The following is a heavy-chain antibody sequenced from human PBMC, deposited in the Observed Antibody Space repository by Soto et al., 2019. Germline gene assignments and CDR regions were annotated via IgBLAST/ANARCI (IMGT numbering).Heavy chain of an antibody. CDR1: GYSFTDYH. J-gene: IGHJ6*02. D-gene: IGHD2-8*01. Sequence: ASVNASSKSSGYSFTDYHIHWVRREPGQGLECLGRINPKSGGTSTAQKFQGWVTMTTDTSISTASMELTRLTSDDTAIYYCARGDSTDCSNGVCSFFYNHDMDVWGQGTTVSVSS. CDR3: ARGDSTDCSNGVCSFFYNHDMDV. CDR2: INPKSGGT. V-gene: IGHV1-2*04.